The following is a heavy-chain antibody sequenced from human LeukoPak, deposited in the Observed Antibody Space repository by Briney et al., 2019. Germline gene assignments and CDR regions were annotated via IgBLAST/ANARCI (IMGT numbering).Heavy chain of an antibody. D-gene: IGHD3-10*01. J-gene: IGHJ5*02. CDR2: INAGNGNT. V-gene: IGHV1-3*01. CDR1: GYTFTSYA. Sequence: PGGSLRLSCAASGYTFTSYAMHWVRQAPGQRLEWMGWINAGNGNTKYSQKFQGRVTITRDTSASTAYMELSSLGSEDTAVYYCARDPSPGSYTVWFDPWGQGTLVTVSS. CDR3: ARDPSPGSYTVWFDP.